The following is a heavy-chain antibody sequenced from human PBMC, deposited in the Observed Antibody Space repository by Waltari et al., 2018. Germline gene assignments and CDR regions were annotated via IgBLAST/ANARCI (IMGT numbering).Heavy chain of an antibody. J-gene: IGHJ3*02. Sequence: QVQLVQSGAAVKKPGASVKVSCKASGYTFTAYYIHWVRQAPGQGLEWMGWINPNSGATNYPQKFQVRVTMTKDTSINTAYMELSRLKSDDTAVYYCARESGDDAFDIWGQGTMVTVSS. V-gene: IGHV1-2*02. CDR1: GYTFTAYY. CDR3: ARESGDDAFDI. CDR2: INPNSGAT. D-gene: IGHD1-26*01.